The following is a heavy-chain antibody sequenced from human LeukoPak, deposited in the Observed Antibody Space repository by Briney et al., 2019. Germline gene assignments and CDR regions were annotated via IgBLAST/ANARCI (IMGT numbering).Heavy chain of an antibody. D-gene: IGHD6-6*01. CDR2: ISSSSSYT. V-gene: IGHV3-11*06. Sequence: GGSLRLSCAASEFTFSDYYMSWIRQAPGKGLEWVSYISSSSSYTNYADSVKGRFTISRDNAKNSLYLQMNSLRAEDTAVYYCARQYEYSSSTSPFDYWGQGTLVTVSS. CDR1: EFTFSDYY. J-gene: IGHJ4*02. CDR3: ARQYEYSSSTSPFDY.